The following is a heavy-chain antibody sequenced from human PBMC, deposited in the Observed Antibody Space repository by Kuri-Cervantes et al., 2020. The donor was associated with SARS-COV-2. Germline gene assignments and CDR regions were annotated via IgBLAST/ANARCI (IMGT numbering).Heavy chain of an antibody. D-gene: IGHD3-3*01. Sequence: GESLKISCAASGFTFSNAWMSWVRQAPGKGLEWVAAIKPEGGEKHYVDSVRGRFTISRDDAKNSLYLQMNSLRAEDTAVYYCAREFFGVVNGYFDYWGQGTLVTVSS. V-gene: IGHV3-7*01. CDR3: AREFFGVVNGYFDY. CDR2: IKPEGGEK. J-gene: IGHJ4*02. CDR1: GFTFSNAW.